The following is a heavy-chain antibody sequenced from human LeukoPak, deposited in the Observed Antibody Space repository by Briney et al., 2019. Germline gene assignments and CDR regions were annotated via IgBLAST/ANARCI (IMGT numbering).Heavy chain of an antibody. CDR3: ARDLKFYYGSGSYPDY. V-gene: IGHV3-7*03. Sequence: LSCXASGFTFSSYWMSWVRQAPGKGLEWVANIKQDGSEKYYVDSVKGRFTISRDNAKNSLYLQMNSLRAEDTAVYYCARDLKFYYGSGSYPDYWGQGTLVTVSS. J-gene: IGHJ4*02. CDR2: IKQDGSEK. D-gene: IGHD3-10*01. CDR1: GFTFSSYW.